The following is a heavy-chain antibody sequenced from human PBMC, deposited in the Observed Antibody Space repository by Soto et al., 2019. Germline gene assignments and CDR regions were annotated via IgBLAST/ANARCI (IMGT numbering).Heavy chain of an antibody. Sequence: QVQLVESGRGVVQPGRSLRLSCAASGFTFSSYAMHWVRQAPGKGLEWVAVISYDGSNKYYADSVKGRFTISRDNSKNTLYLQMNSLRAEDTAVYYCARDIGKAAAGQGGYYGMDVWGQGTTVTVSS. CDR2: ISYDGSNK. CDR3: ARDIGKAAAGQGGYYGMDV. D-gene: IGHD6-13*01. V-gene: IGHV3-30-3*01. CDR1: GFTFSSYA. J-gene: IGHJ6*02.